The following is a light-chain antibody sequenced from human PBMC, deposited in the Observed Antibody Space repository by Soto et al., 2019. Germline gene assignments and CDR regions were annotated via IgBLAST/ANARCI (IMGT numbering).Light chain of an antibody. CDR1: QTISSW. Sequence: DIQMTQSPSTLSASVGDRFTITCRASQTISSWLAWYQQKPGRAPKLLIYKASTLKSGVPSRFSGSGSGTDFTLTISSLQPEDFATYYCQQSFSTLWTFGQGTKVDIK. V-gene: IGKV1-5*03. CDR2: KAS. J-gene: IGKJ1*01. CDR3: QQSFSTLWT.